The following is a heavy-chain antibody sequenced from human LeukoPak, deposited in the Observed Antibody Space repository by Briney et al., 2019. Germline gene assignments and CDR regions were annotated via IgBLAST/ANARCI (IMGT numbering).Heavy chain of an antibody. J-gene: IGHJ4*02. Sequence: GASVKVSCKAPGYTFTSYGISWVRQAPGQGLEWMGWISAYNGNTNYAQKLQGRVTMTTDTSTSTAYMELRSLRSDDTAVYYCARFRAGVGEPYGDYWGQGTLVTVSS. CDR1: GYTFTSYG. D-gene: IGHD3-10*01. V-gene: IGHV1-18*01. CDR3: ARFRAGVGEPYGDY. CDR2: ISAYNGNT.